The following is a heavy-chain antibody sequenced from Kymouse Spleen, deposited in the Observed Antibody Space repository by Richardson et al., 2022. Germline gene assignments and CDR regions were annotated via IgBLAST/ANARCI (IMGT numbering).Heavy chain of an antibody. CDR1: GYTFTSYA. Sequence: QVQLVQSGAEVKKPGASVKVSCKASGYTFTSYAMHWVRQAPGQRLEWMGWINAGNGNTKYSQKFQGRVTITRDTSASTAYMELSSLRSEDTAVYYCARGCGYSGSHWFDPWGQGTLVTVSS. J-gene: IGHJ5*02. CDR3: ARGCGYSGSHWFDP. CDR2: INAGNGNT. V-gene: IGHV1-3*01. D-gene: IGHD5-12*01.